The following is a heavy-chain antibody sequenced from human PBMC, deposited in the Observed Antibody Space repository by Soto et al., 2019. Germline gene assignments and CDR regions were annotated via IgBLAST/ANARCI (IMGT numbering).Heavy chain of an antibody. CDR3: ARGHYGGHGLDV. J-gene: IGHJ6*02. CDR1: GGSISSGGYA. V-gene: IGHV4-30-2*01. CDR2: IYLTGIT. D-gene: IGHD4-17*01. Sequence: LSLTCTVSGGSISSGGYAWTWIRQPPGKGLEWIGHIYLTGITYYNPSLKSRVTLSVDRSKNQFSLTLSSVTAADTAVYCARGHYGGHGLDVWGQGTTVTVSS.